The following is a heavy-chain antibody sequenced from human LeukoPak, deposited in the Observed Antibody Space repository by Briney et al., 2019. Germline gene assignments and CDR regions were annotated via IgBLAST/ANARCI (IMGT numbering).Heavy chain of an antibody. D-gene: IGHD5-24*01. CDR1: GYTFTSYG. Sequence: GASVKVSCKASGYTFTSYGIRWVRQAPGQGLEWMGWISAYNGNTNYAQKLQGRVTMTTDTSTSTAYMGLRSLRSDDTAVYYCARDPRDDYYMDVWGKGTTVTVSS. CDR3: ARDPRDDYYMDV. CDR2: ISAYNGNT. V-gene: IGHV1-18*01. J-gene: IGHJ6*03.